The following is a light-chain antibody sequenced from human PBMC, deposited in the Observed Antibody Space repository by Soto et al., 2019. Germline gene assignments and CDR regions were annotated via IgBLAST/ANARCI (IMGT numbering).Light chain of an antibody. J-gene: IGKJ4*01. V-gene: IGKV3-11*01. CDR1: QSVTTY. CDR2: DVS. Sequence: LLTQSPATLSLSPGDSATLSCRASQSVTTYLAWYHQKPGQAPRLLIYDVSNRATGIPDRFSGSGSGTDFTLTISSLQPEDFATYYCQQSYSTPLTFGGGTKVDI. CDR3: QQSYSTPLT.